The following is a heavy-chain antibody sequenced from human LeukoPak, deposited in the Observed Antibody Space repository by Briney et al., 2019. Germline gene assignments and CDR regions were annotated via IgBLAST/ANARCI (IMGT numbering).Heavy chain of an antibody. Sequence: KASETLSLTCTVSGGSISSSSYYWGWIRQPPGKGLEWIGSIYYSGSTYYNPSLKSRVTISVDTSKNQFSLKLSSVTAADTAVYYCALNPDIVVVPAAMRPHYYGMDVWGQGTTVTVSS. CDR3: ALNPDIVVVPAAMRPHYYGMDV. CDR1: GGSISSSSYY. D-gene: IGHD2-2*01. J-gene: IGHJ6*02. CDR2: IYYSGST. V-gene: IGHV4-39*01.